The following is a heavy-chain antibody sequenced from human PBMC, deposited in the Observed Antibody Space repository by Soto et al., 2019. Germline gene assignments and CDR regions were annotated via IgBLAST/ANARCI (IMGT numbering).Heavy chain of an antibody. V-gene: IGHV1-2*02. CDR2: INPNSGGT. D-gene: IGHD3-22*01. Sequence: ASVKVSCKASGYTFTGYYMHWVRQAPGQGLEWMGWINPNSGGTNYAQKFQGRVTMTRDTSISTAYMELSRLRSDDTAVYYCAGGRGGYYYDSSGYSWAYWGRGTLVTVSS. J-gene: IGHJ4*02. CDR3: AGGRGGYYYDSSGYSWAY. CDR1: GYTFTGYY.